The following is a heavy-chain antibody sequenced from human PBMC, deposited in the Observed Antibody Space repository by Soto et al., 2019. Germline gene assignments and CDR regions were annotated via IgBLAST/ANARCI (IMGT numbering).Heavy chain of an antibody. CDR3: ARGRYGDD. V-gene: IGHV1-18*01. D-gene: IGHD1-1*01. J-gene: IGHJ4*02. Sequence: ASVKVSCKGSGYDFTTYGITWVRQAPGQGLEWMAWISAHNGNTDYAQKLQGRVTVTRDTSTSTAYMELRSLRSDDTAVYYCARGRYGDDCGQGALVTVSS. CDR1: GYDFTTYG. CDR2: ISAHNGNT.